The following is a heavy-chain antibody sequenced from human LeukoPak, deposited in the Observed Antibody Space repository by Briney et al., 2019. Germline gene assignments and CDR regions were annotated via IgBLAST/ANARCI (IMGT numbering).Heavy chain of an antibody. Sequence: GRSLRLSCAASGFTFSSHALHRVRQAPGKGLEWVAVISSDGSYKYYADSVKGRFTISRDNSKNTLYLQMNSLIPEDTAVYYCARQYISGQWYFDYWGQGTLVTVSS. CDR2: ISSDGSYK. CDR3: ARQYISGQWYFDY. D-gene: IGHD5-18*01. CDR1: GFTFSSHA. J-gene: IGHJ4*02. V-gene: IGHV3-30*04.